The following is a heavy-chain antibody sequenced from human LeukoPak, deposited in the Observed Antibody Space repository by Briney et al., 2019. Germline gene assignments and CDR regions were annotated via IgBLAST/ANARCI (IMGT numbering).Heavy chain of an antibody. V-gene: IGHV3-11*01. CDR1: GFTFSDYY. CDR2: ISSSGSAV. Sequence: PGGSLRLSCAASGFTFSDYYMSWIRQAPGKGLEWLSYISSSGSAVYYTDSVMGRFTISRDNAQNSLYLEMNSLRAEDTALYYCAKAYDILTGYYGGMDVWGQGTTVTVSS. J-gene: IGHJ6*02. CDR3: AKAYDILTGYYGGMDV. D-gene: IGHD3-9*01.